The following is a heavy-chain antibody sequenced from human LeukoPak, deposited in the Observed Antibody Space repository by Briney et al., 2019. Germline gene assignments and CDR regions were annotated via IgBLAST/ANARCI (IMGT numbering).Heavy chain of an antibody. CDR3: AKYSDSSGYYYNYFDY. J-gene: IGHJ4*02. D-gene: IGHD3-22*01. Sequence: GGSLRLSCAASGFTFSTYAMSWVRQAPGKGLEWVSAISGSGGSTYYADSVKGRFTISRDNSKNTLYLQMNSLRAEDTAVYYCAKYSDSSGYYYNYFDYWGQGTLVTVSS. CDR1: GFTFSTYA. CDR2: ISGSGGST. V-gene: IGHV3-23*01.